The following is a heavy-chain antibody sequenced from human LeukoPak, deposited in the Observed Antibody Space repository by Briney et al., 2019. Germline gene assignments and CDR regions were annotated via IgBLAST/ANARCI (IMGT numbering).Heavy chain of an antibody. CDR2: ISSSTSHI. CDR3: ARWPIAAAPPVYYFDY. D-gene: IGHD6-13*01. Sequence: GGSLRLSCAASGFTFSSYNMNWVRQAPGKGLEWVSSISSSTSHIYYADSVTGRFTISRDNAKNSLYLRMNSLRAEDTAVYYCARWPIAAAPPVYYFDYWGQGTLVTVSS. V-gene: IGHV3-21*01. J-gene: IGHJ4*02. CDR1: GFTFSSYN.